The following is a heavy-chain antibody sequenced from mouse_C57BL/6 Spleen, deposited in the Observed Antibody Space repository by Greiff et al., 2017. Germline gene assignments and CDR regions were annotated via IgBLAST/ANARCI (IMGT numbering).Heavy chain of an antibody. D-gene: IGHD2-3*01. V-gene: IGHV1-53*01. Sequence: QVQLQQPGTELVKPGASVKLSCKASGYTFTSYWMHWVKQRPGQGLEWIGNFNPSNGGTNYNEKFKSKATLTVDKSSSTAYMQLSSLTSEDSAVYYCARSGYDGYYTWFAYWGQGTLVTVSA. CDR3: ARSGYDGYYTWFAY. CDR1: GYTFTSYW. J-gene: IGHJ3*01. CDR2: FNPSNGGT.